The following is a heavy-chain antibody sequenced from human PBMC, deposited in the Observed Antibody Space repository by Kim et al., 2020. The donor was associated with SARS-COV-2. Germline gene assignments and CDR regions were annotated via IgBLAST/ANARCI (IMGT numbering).Heavy chain of an antibody. Sequence: ASVKVSCKASGYTFTKFVIHWVRQAPGQRLEWMGRINAGNGNTRYSQKLQGRVIITRDTSASTAYMELSSLRSEDTAVYYCANLTSSSSPMDVWGQGTTVTVSS. CDR2: INAGNGNT. V-gene: IGHV1-3*01. D-gene: IGHD6-6*01. CDR3: ANLTSSSSPMDV. J-gene: IGHJ6*02. CDR1: GYTFTKFV.